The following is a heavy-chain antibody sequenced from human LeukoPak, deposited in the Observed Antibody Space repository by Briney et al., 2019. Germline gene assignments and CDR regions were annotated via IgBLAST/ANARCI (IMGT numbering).Heavy chain of an antibody. J-gene: IGHJ5*02. D-gene: IGHD3-10*01. Sequence: GGSLRLSCAASGFTFSSYSMNWVRQAPGKGLEWVSSISSSSSYIYYADSVKGRFTISRDNAKNSLYLQMNSLRAEDTAVYYCARDMVRGVLPSNNWFDPWGQGTLVTVSS. CDR1: GFTFSSYS. CDR3: ARDMVRGVLPSNNWFDP. CDR2: ISSSSSYI. V-gene: IGHV3-21*01.